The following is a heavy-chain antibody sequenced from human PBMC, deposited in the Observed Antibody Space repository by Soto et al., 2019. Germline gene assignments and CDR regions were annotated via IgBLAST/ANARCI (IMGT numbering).Heavy chain of an antibody. Sequence: SETLSLTCTVSGGSISSYYWSWIRQPPGKGLEWIGYIYYSGSTNYNPSLKSRVTISVDTSKNQFSLKLSSVTAADTAVYYCARLDGDYPYYFQHWGQGTLVTVSS. CDR1: GGSISSYY. CDR3: ARLDGDYPYYFQH. CDR2: IYYSGST. J-gene: IGHJ1*01. V-gene: IGHV4-59*08. D-gene: IGHD4-17*01.